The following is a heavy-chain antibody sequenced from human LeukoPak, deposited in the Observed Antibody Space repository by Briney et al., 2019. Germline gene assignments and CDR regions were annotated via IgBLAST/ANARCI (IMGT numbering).Heavy chain of an antibody. D-gene: IGHD6-13*01. CDR1: GFTFSSYG. CDR2: ISGSGGST. J-gene: IGHJ4*02. Sequence: QPGGSLRLSCAASGFTFSSYGMRWVRQAPGKGQEWVSAISGSGGSTYYADSVKGRFTISRDDSKNTLYLQMNSLRAEDTAVYYCAKDNAGYSSSWKVRYFDYWGQGTLVTVSS. CDR3: AKDNAGYSSSWKVRYFDY. V-gene: IGHV3-23*01.